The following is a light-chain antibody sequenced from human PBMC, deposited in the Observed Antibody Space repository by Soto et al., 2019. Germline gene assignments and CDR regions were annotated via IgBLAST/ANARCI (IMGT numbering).Light chain of an antibody. J-gene: IGLJ1*01. Sequence: QSALTQPPSVSGSPGQSVAISCTGTSSDVGNSNGVSWYQQAPGTAPKLMIYDVTNRPSGVPDRFSGPKSGNTASLTISGLQAEDEADYYCSSYTSSSPYVFGPGTKVTVL. V-gene: IGLV2-18*02. CDR2: DVT. CDR1: SSDVGNSNG. CDR3: SSYTSSSPYV.